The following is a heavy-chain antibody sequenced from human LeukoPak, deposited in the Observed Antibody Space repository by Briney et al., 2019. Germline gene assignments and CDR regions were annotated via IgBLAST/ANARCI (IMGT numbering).Heavy chain of an antibody. Sequence: PGGSLRLSCAASGFTFSSYAMSWVRQAPGKGLEWVSAISGSGGSTYYAGSVKGRFTISRDNSKNTLYLQMNSLRAEDTAVYYCAKTDDPNLLLWFGELLPSFDYWGQGTLVTVSS. V-gene: IGHV3-23*01. CDR2: ISGSGGST. CDR1: GFTFSSYA. CDR3: AKTDDPNLLLWFGELLPSFDY. J-gene: IGHJ4*02. D-gene: IGHD3-10*01.